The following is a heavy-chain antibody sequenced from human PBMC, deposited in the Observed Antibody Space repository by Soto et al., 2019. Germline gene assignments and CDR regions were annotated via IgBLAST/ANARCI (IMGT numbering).Heavy chain of an antibody. CDR3: AKDHCSSTSCYIRLGLFDY. V-gene: IGHV3-23*01. Sequence: EVQLLESGGGLVQPGGSLRLSCAASGFTFSSYAMSWVRQAPGKGLEWVSAISGSGGSTYYADSVKGRFTISRDNSKNTQYLQMNSLRAEDTAVYYCAKDHCSSTSCYIRLGLFDYWGQGTLVTVSS. CDR1: GFTFSSYA. CDR2: ISGSGGST. J-gene: IGHJ4*02. D-gene: IGHD2-2*02.